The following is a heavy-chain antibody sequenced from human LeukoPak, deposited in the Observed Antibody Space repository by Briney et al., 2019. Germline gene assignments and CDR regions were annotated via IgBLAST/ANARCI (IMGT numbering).Heavy chain of an antibody. V-gene: IGHV4-39*01. CDR2: VYYSGST. CDR1: GGSISSSRNY. CDR3: ARGRTPYGDYTNWFDP. D-gene: IGHD4-17*01. Sequence: SETLSLTCTVSGGSISSSRNYWGWVRQPPGKSLEYMGTVYYSGSTYYNPSIKSRVTISLDTSKNQFSLKLNFVTAADTAVYYCARGRTPYGDYTNWFDPWGQGTLVTVSS. J-gene: IGHJ5*02.